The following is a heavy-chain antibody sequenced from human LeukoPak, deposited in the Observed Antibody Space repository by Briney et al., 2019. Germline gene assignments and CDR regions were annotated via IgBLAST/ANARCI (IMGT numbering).Heavy chain of an antibody. Sequence: ASVKVSCKTSGYTFSTYGVTWVRQAPGQGFQWVGWISGHTGNTKYAENFQGRISLTTDTSATTGYMELRSLSSDDTAVYYCARDLSSGGWTLEFDYWGQGSLVTVAS. J-gene: IGHJ4*02. CDR1: GYTFSTYG. CDR2: ISGHTGNT. V-gene: IGHV1-18*01. CDR3: ARDLSSGGWTLEFDY. D-gene: IGHD1-1*01.